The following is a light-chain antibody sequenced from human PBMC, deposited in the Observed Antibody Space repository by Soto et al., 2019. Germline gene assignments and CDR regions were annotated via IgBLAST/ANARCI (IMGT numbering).Light chain of an antibody. CDR3: QQYYDAPQN. CDR2: WAS. Sequence: DIVMTQSPDSLAVSLGERATINCKSSQSILYSSNNKNYLAWYQQKPGQPPKLLIYWASTRESGVPERFSGNGSGTDFTLTISSLQAEDVAVYYCQQYYDAPQNFGQGTKVEIK. J-gene: IGKJ1*01. CDR1: QSILYSSNNKNY. V-gene: IGKV4-1*01.